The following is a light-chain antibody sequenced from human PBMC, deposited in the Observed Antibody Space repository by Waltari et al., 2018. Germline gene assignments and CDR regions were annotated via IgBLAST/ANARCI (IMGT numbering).Light chain of an antibody. CDR3: QVWDDTNNSGV. V-gene: IGLV3-21*04. J-gene: IGLJ3*02. Sequence: VVTQPPSVSVAPGKTARLTCGGENIESKSVNWYQQKPGQAPVLVMFYDRDRPSGIPERFSGSNSGNTATLTISWVEAGDEADYHCQVWDDTNNSGVFGGGTKLNVL. CDR1: NIESKS. CDR2: YDR.